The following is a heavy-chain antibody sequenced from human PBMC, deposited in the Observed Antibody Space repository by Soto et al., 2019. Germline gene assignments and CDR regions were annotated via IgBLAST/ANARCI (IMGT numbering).Heavy chain of an antibody. J-gene: IGHJ6*02. V-gene: IGHV4-39*02. Sequence: SETLSLTCTVSGGSISSSSYYWGWIRQPPGKGQEWIGSIYYSGSTYYNPSLKSRVTISVDTSKNQFSLKLSSVTAADTAVYYCARDFGLSGGWLLSNSYYYYYGMDVWGQGTTVTVSS. D-gene: IGHD3-3*01. CDR2: IYYSGST. CDR1: GGSISSSSYY. CDR3: ARDFGLSGGWLLSNSYYYYYGMDV.